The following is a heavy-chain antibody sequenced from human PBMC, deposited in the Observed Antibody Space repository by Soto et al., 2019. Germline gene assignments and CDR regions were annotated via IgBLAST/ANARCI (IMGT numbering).Heavy chain of an antibody. CDR1: GFTFSSYS. J-gene: IGHJ4*01. Sequence: AETLSLTCTASGFTFSSYSWSWIRQPPGKGLEWIGYISDSGSTNYNPSLKSRGTKSVDTAKNQFALRLSSVTAADTSVYYCAKNGNGCVNLFEYWGQGTLATVS. V-gene: IGHV4-59*03. CDR2: ISDSGST. D-gene: IGHD6-19*01. CDR3: AKNGNGCVNLFEY.